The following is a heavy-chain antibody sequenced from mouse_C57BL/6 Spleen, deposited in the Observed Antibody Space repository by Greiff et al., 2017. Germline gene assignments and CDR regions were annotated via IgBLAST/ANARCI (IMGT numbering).Heavy chain of an antibody. Sequence: VQLQQPGAELVKPGASVKLSCKASGYTFTSYWMHWVKQRPGQGLEWIGMIHPNSGSTNYNEMFKSKATLTVDKSSSTAYMQLSSLTSEDSAVXYCATGYDYVGYWGQGTTLTVSS. CDR1: GYTFTSYW. CDR2: IHPNSGST. CDR3: ATGYDYVGY. V-gene: IGHV1-64*01. J-gene: IGHJ2*01. D-gene: IGHD2-4*01.